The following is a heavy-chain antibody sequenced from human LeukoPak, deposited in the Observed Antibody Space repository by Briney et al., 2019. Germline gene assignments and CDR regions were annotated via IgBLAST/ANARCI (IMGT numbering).Heavy chain of an antibody. CDR3: AKGPDGYNTNFDY. D-gene: IGHD5-24*01. CDR1: GFTFSSYA. J-gene: IGHJ4*02. CDR2: ISGSGGST. Sequence: GGSLRLSCAASGFTFSSYAMTWVRQAPGKGLEWVSAISGSGGSTYYADSVKGRFTISRDNSKNTLYLQMNSLRAEDTAVYYCAKGPDGYNTNFDYWGQGTLVTVSS. V-gene: IGHV3-23*01.